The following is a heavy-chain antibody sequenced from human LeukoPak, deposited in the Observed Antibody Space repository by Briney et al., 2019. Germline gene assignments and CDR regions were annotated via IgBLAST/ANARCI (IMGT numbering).Heavy chain of an antibody. D-gene: IGHD6-19*01. CDR3: VGGIGWQPDY. Sequence: GGSLRLSCAASAGFTFSDYWMNWVRQAPGKGLEWVAIISQDGREKLYVDSVKGRYTISRDNAKSSLYLQINSLRAEDTAVYYCVGGIGWQPDYWGQGTLVTVSS. J-gene: IGHJ4*02. CDR1: AGFTFSDYW. V-gene: IGHV3-7*03. CDR2: ISQDGREK.